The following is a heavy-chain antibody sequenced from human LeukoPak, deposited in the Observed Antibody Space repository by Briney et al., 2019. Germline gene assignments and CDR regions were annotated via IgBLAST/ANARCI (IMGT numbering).Heavy chain of an antibody. J-gene: IGHJ3*02. CDR3: ARDLVSGDYTYAFDI. CDR2: IIPIFGTA. V-gene: IGHV1-69*01. D-gene: IGHD4-11*01. Sequence: GSSVKVSCKASGGTFSSYAISWVRQAPGQGLEWMGGIIPIFGTANYAQKFQGRVTITADESTSTAYVELSSLRSEDTAVYYCARDLVSGDYTYAFDIWGQGTMVTVSS. CDR1: GGTFSSYA.